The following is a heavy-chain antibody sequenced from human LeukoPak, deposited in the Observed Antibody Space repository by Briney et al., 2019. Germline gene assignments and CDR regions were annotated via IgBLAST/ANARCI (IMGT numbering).Heavy chain of an antibody. J-gene: IGHJ4*02. CDR2: ISHDATIT. CDR3: AKDLNCGGDCILFDY. CDR1: GFTFSSYV. V-gene: IGHV3-74*03. Sequence: PGGSLRLSCAASGFTFSSYVMHWVRQAPGKGLIWVSRISHDATITTYADSVKGRLTISRDNAKNTLYLQMNSLRAEDTAVYYCAKDLNCGGDCILFDYWGQGTLVTVSS. D-gene: IGHD2-21*02.